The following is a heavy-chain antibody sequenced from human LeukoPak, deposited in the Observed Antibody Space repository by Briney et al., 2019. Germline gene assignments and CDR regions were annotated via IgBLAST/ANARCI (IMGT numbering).Heavy chain of an antibody. D-gene: IGHD3-10*01. J-gene: IGHJ6*02. V-gene: IGHV1-46*01. CDR3: ATGGYGSGSVNYYGMDV. Sequence: ASVKVSCKASGYTFTSYYMHWVRQAPGQGLEWMGIINPSGGSTSYAQKFQGRVTMTRDTSTSTVYMELSSLRSEDTAVYYCATGGYGSGSVNYYGMDVWGQGTTVTVSS. CDR2: INPSGGST. CDR1: GYTFTSYY.